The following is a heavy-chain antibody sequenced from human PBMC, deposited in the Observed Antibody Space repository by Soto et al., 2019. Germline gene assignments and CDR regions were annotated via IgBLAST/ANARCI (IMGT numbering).Heavy chain of an antibody. CDR1: GFTFSSYS. CDR2: ISSSSSTI. CDR3: AREALGEPQLVLSKLLNWFDP. J-gene: IGHJ5*02. V-gene: IGHV3-48*02. D-gene: IGHD6-13*01. Sequence: GGSLRLSCAASGFTFSSYSMNWVRQAPGKGLEWVSYISSSSSTIYYADSVKGRFTISRDNAKNPLYLQMNSLRDEDTAVYYCAREALGEPQLVLSKLLNWFDPWGQGTLVTVSS.